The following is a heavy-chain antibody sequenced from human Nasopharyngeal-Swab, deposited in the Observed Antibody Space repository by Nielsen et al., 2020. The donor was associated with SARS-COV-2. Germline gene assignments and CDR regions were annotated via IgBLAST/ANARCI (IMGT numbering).Heavy chain of an antibody. D-gene: IGHD6-13*01. V-gene: IGHV3-66*01. CDR2: IYSGGGT. CDR1: GFTVSSGY. Sequence: ESLKISCTASGFTVSSGYMNWVRQAPGKGLEWVSVIYSGGGTYYADSVKGRFTISRDNSKNTVYLQMRRLRVDDTAVYYCARDHPPIETVGTNYFDYWGQGTLVTVSS. CDR3: ARDHPPIETVGTNYFDY. J-gene: IGHJ4*02.